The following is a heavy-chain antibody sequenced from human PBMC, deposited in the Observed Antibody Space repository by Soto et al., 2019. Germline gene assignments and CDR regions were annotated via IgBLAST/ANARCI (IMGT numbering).Heavy chain of an antibody. CDR1: GFTFSSYS. D-gene: IGHD5-18*01. CDR2: ISSSSSTI. V-gene: IGHV3-48*02. Sequence: EVQLVESGGGLVQPGGSLRLSCAASGFTFSSYSMNWVRQAPGKGLEWVSYISSSSSTIYYADSVKGRFTISRDNAKNVLYLQMNGLRDDDPAVYYCTGDLSNGWGFYYWGQGNLVTLSS. J-gene: IGHJ4*02. CDR3: TGDLSNGWGFYY.